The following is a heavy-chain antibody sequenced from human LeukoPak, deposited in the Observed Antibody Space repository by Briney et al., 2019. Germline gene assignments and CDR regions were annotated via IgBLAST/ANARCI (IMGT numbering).Heavy chain of an antibody. Sequence: GGSLRLSCEASGFSFTNTWMSWVRQAPGKGLEWFVHDKSKADDGTTDYAAPVQGRFTISRDDSKNTLSLQMNSLKTEDTAVYYCATEGGSGSYYGDDAFDMWGQGTMVTVSS. CDR2: DKSKADDGTT. J-gene: IGHJ3*02. CDR3: ATEGGSGSYYGDDAFDM. D-gene: IGHD3-10*01. V-gene: IGHV3-15*01. CDR1: GFSFTNTW.